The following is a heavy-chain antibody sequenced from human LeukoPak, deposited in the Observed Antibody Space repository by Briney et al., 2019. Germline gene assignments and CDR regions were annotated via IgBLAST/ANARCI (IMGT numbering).Heavy chain of an antibody. V-gene: IGHV4-4*07. D-gene: IGHD4-17*01. CDR2: IYTSGST. Sequence: SETLSLTCTVSGGSISSYYWSWIRQPAGKGLEWIGRIYTSGSTNYNPSLKSRVTISVDTSKNQFSLKLSSVTAADTAVYYCARSLGYGDLDAFDIWGQGTMVTVSS. CDR1: GGSISSYY. J-gene: IGHJ3*02. CDR3: ARSLGYGDLDAFDI.